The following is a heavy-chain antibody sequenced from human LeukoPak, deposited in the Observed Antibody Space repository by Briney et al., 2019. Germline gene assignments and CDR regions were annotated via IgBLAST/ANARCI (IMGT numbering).Heavy chain of an antibody. V-gene: IGHV4-59*08. CDR3: ARVYSGSLDP. Sequence: SETLSLTCTVSGGSISSYYWNWIRQPPGKGLEWIGYIYYSGSTNYNPSLKSRVTISVDTSKNQFSLKLSSVTAADTAVYYCARVYSGSLDPWGQGTLVTVSS. J-gene: IGHJ5*02. CDR2: IYYSGST. CDR1: GGSISSYY. D-gene: IGHD1-26*01.